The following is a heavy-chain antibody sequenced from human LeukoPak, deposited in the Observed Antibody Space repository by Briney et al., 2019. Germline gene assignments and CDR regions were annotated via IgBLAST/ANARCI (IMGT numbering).Heavy chain of an antibody. CDR1: GFTVSSNY. Sequence: GGSLRLSCAASGFTVSSNYMSWVRQAPGKGLEWVSVIYRGGATYYKDSVKGRFTISRDNSKNTLYLQMNSLRAEDTAVYYCARDGFGELPSHGMDVWGQGTTVTVSS. CDR3: ARDGFGELPSHGMDV. D-gene: IGHD3-10*01. CDR2: IYRGGAT. J-gene: IGHJ6*02. V-gene: IGHV3-53*01.